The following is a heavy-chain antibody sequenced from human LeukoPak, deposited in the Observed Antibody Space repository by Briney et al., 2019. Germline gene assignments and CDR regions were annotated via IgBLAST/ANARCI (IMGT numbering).Heavy chain of an antibody. D-gene: IGHD3-16*01. CDR3: ARRGFFDY. CDR1: GGSVSGYY. CDR2: IYSSGST. Sequence: KPSETLSLTCTVSGGSVSGYYWGWIRQPPGKGLEWIGCIYSSGSTTYNPSLRSRVIISVDTSKNQFSLKLNSVTAADTAVYYCARRGFFDYWGQGALVTISS. J-gene: IGHJ4*02. V-gene: IGHV4-59*08.